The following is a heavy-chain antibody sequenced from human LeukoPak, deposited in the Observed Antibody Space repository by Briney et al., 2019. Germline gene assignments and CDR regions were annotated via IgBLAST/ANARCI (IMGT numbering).Heavy chain of an antibody. CDR3: ARGPPRGKYYYMDV. D-gene: IGHD1-1*01. CDR2: LGTASDT. CDR1: GFTFSSFD. V-gene: IGHV3-13*01. Sequence: PGGSLRLSCAASGFTFSSFDMHWGRQPTGQGLEWVSTLGTASDTYYPGSVEGRFTLSRDNAKNSLYLQMNSLTAGDTAVYYCARGPPRGKYYYMDVWGKGTTVTVSS. J-gene: IGHJ6*03.